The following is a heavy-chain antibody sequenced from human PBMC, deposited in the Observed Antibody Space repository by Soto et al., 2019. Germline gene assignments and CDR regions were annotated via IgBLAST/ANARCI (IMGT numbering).Heavy chain of an antibody. CDR1: GYTFTSNG. Sequence: SVKVSCKDSGYTFTSNGSSWVRQAPGQGLEWMGWISAYNGNTNYAQKLQGRVTMTTDTSTSTAYMELRSLRSDDTAVYYCARTYYYGSGSYYSPNYYYGMDVWGQGTTVTVSS. CDR2: ISAYNGNT. D-gene: IGHD3-10*01. J-gene: IGHJ6*02. CDR3: ARTYYYGSGSYYSPNYYYGMDV. V-gene: IGHV1-18*01.